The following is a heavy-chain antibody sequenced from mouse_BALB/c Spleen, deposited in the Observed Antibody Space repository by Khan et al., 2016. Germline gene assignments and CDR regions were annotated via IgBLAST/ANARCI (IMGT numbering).Heavy chain of an antibody. CDR3: ELDDRWFDY. Sequence: EVELVESGGGLVKPGGSLKLSCAASGFTFSDSYMYWVRQTPEKRLEWVAIISDGGSYTHYPDSVKGRFTISRDTATNNSYLQMSSLKSEDTAMSYCELDDRWFDYWEQGTLVTVSA. J-gene: IGHJ3*01. D-gene: IGHD2-14*01. CDR2: ISDGGSYT. V-gene: IGHV5-4*02. CDR1: GFTFSDSY.